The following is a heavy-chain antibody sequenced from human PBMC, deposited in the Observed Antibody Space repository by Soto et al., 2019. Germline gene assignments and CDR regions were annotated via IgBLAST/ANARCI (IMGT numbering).Heavy chain of an antibody. J-gene: IGHJ3*02. Sequence: QVQLVQSGAEVKKRGSSVKVSCKASGGTFSSYAISWVRQAPGQGLEWMGGIIPIFGTANYAQKFQGRVTITADESTSTAYVELSSLRSEDTAVYYCARDRSSSYHHHAGAFDIWGQGTMVTVSS. V-gene: IGHV1-69*01. CDR3: ARDRSSSYHHHAGAFDI. CDR2: IIPIFGTA. CDR1: GGTFSSYA. D-gene: IGHD2-15*01.